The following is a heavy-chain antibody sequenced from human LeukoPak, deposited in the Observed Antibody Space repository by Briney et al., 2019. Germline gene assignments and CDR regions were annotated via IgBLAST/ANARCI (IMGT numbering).Heavy chain of an antibody. CDR1: GITLSNYG. V-gene: IGHV3-23*01. J-gene: IGHJ6*02. Sequence: GGSLRLSCAVSGITLSNYGMSWVRQAPGKGLEWVSGISGSGGNTYYADSVKGRFTISRDNAKYSLYLQMNSLRAEDTAVYYCARARGYCDSVLCYPFYFGLDVWGQGTTVTVSS. CDR3: ARARGYCDSVLCYPFYFGLDV. CDR2: ISGSGGNT. D-gene: IGHD2/OR15-2a*01.